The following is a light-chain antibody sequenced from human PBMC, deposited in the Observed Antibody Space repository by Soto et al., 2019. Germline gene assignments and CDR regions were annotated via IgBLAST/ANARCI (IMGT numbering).Light chain of an antibody. J-gene: IGKJ4*01. CDR2: WAS. Sequence: DIVMTQSADSLSVSLGERDSSSFNSSQIVLYISNNRNYLAWYQQKPRQPPNPLIYWASTRQSAVPDRFSGSGSGTDFTLTISSLQAEDVAVYYCQQYYSTPFAFGGGTKV. CDR1: QIVLYISNNRNY. V-gene: IGKV4-1*01. CDR3: QQYYSTPFA.